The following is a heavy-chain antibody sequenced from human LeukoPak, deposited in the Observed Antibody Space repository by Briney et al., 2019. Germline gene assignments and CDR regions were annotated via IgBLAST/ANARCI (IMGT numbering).Heavy chain of an antibody. CDR2: INTDGSST. V-gene: IGHV3-74*01. CDR1: GFTFSSYW. Sequence: PGGSLRLSCAASGFTFSSYWMHWVRQAPGKGLVWVSRINTDGSSTSYADSVKGRFTISRDNAKNTLYLQMNSLRSEDTAVYYCGASGSYTQGGFDPWGQGTLVTVSS. D-gene: IGHD1-26*01. CDR3: GASGSYTQGGFDP. J-gene: IGHJ5*02.